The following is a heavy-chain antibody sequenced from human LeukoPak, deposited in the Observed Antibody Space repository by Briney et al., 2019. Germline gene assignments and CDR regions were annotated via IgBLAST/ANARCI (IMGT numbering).Heavy chain of an antibody. V-gene: IGHV3-30-3*01. CDR3: ARDRYSSGWYDLDY. D-gene: IGHD6-19*01. Sequence: GGSLRLSCAASGFTLSSYAMHWVRQAPGKGLEWVAVISYDGSNKYYADSVKGRFTISRDNSKNTLFLQMNSLRAEDTAVYYCARDRYSSGWYDLDYWGQGTLVTVSS. CDR1: GFTLSSYA. CDR2: ISYDGSNK. J-gene: IGHJ4*02.